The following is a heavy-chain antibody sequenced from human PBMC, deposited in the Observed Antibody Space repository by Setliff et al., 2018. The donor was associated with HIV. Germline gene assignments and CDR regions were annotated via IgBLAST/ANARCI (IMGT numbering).Heavy chain of an antibody. CDR1: GGTFSSYT. D-gene: IGHD3-22*01. Sequence: ASVKVSCKASGGTFSSYTISWVRQAPGQGLEWMGIINPSGGSTSYAQKFQGRVTTTRDTSTSTVYMELSSLRSEDTAVYYCAGGYYYYDSSGRYYGMDVWGQGTTVTVSS. CDR3: AGGYYYYDSSGRYYGMDV. J-gene: IGHJ6*02. V-gene: IGHV1-46*01. CDR2: INPSGGST.